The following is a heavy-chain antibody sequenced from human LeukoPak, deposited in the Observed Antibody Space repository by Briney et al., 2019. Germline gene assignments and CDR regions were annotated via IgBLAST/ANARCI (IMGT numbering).Heavy chain of an antibody. V-gene: IGHV3-74*01. CDR2: INSDGSSS. J-gene: IGHJ4*02. Sequence: GGSLRLSCAASGFTFSSYWMHWVRQAPGKGLVWVSRINSDGSSSSYADSVKGRFTVSRDNAKNTLYLQMNSLRAEDTAVYYCARATGSYYSLGYWGQGTLVTVSS. CDR1: GFTFSSYW. D-gene: IGHD1-26*01. CDR3: ARATGSYYSLGY.